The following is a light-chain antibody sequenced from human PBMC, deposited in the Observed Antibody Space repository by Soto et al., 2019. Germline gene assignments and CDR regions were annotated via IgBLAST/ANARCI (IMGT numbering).Light chain of an antibody. Sequence: EIVLTQSPGSLSLSPGEGATLSCRASQSVSSTFLAWYQQKPGQAPRLLIYGASSSATGIPYRFSGSGSGTDFTLALSRMEPEDFAVSYCQHYDDSRPTLTFGQGTKVDVK. J-gene: IGKJ1*01. CDR3: QHYDDSRPTLT. CDR1: QSVSSTF. CDR2: GAS. V-gene: IGKV3-20*01.